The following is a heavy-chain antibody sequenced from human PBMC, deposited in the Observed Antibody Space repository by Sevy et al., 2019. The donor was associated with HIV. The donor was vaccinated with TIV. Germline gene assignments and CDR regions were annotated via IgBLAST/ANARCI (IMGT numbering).Heavy chain of an antibody. CDR3: ARDQCFEWELTRTRFDY. CDR1: GYTFISYG. V-gene: IGHV1-18*01. J-gene: IGHJ4*02. D-gene: IGHD1-26*01. Sequence: ASVKVSCKASGYTFISYGISWVRQAPGQGLEWMGWISPYNGNTKYAQKIQGRVTMTTDTSTSTAYMELRSLRSDDTAVYYCARDQCFEWELTRTRFDYWGQGTLVTVSS. CDR2: ISPYNGNT.